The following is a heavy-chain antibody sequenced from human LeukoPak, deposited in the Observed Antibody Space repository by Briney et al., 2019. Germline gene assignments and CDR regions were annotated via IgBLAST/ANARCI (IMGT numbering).Heavy chain of an antibody. D-gene: IGHD1-26*01. V-gene: IGHV4-39*01. J-gene: IGHJ4*02. CDR2: IYYSGNT. CDR1: GGSISTSAYY. Sequence: PSETLSLTCIVSGGSISTSAYYWGWIRQPPGEGLEWIGSIYYSGNTYYNSSLKSRVTRSVDTSTSQFSLRLSSVTAADTAVYYCARYSGSPLVYFDYWGQGTLVTVSS. CDR3: ARYSGSPLVYFDY.